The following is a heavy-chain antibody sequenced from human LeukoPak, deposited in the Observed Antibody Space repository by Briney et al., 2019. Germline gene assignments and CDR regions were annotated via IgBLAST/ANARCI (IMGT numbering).Heavy chain of an antibody. CDR3: AKDIGSGWSFDY. J-gene: IGHJ4*02. CDR1: GFTFHNYA. D-gene: IGHD6-19*01. CDR2: IKGNGNTT. Sequence: GGSLRLSCAASGFTFHNYAMHWVRQAPGKGLEWVSLIKGNGNTTYNADSVKGRFTISRDNSKNSLYLQINSLRTEDTALYYCAKDIGSGWSFDYWGQGTLVTVSS. V-gene: IGHV3-43*02.